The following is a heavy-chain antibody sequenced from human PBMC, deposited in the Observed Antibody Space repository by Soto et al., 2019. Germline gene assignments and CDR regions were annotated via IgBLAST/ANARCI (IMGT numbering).Heavy chain of an antibody. CDR3: ARHVLETLKQQLVQNWFDP. V-gene: IGHV4-39*01. CDR2: IYYSGST. Sequence: QLLESGPGLVKPSETLSLTCTVSGGSISSSSYYWGWIRQPPGKGLEWIGSIYYSGSTYYNPSLKSRVTISVDTSKNQFSLKLSSVTAADTAVYYCARHVLETLKQQLVQNWFDPWGQGTLVTVSS. J-gene: IGHJ5*02. CDR1: GGSISSSSYY. D-gene: IGHD6-13*01.